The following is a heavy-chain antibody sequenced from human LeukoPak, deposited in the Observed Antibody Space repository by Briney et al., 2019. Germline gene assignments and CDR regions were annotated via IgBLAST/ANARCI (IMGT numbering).Heavy chain of an antibody. CDR1: GYTFTSYY. J-gene: IGHJ4*02. CDR3: ARGLVMDSSGYPGGEFDY. Sequence: ASVKVSCKASGYTFTSYYMHWVRQAPGQGLEWMGIINPSGGSTSYAQKFQGRVTMTRDTSTSTVYMELSSLRSEDTAVYYCARGLVMDSSGYPGGEFDYWGQGTLVTVSS. D-gene: IGHD3-22*01. V-gene: IGHV1-46*01. CDR2: INPSGGST.